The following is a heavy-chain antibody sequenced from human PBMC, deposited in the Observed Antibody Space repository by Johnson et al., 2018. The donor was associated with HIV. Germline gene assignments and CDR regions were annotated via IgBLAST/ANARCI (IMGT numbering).Heavy chain of an antibody. CDR2: FYSDGST. CDR1: GFTFSTYA. V-gene: IGHV3-66*02. Sequence: VQLVESGGGLVRPGGSLRLSCAASGFTFSTYAMHWVRQAPGKGLEWVSLFYSDGSTHYADSVKGRFTISRDYSKNTLYLQMNSLRAEDTAVYYCARGGHAVVAKPFGAFDIWGQGTMVTVSS. J-gene: IGHJ3*02. CDR3: ARGGHAVVAKPFGAFDI. D-gene: IGHD2-21*01.